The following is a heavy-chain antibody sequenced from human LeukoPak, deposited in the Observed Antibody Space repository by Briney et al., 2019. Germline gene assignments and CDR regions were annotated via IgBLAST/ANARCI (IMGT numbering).Heavy chain of an antibody. CDR3: AREEDGGSLDY. CDR2: INPNSGGT. CDR1: GYTFTGYY. D-gene: IGHD3-16*01. Sequence: ASVKVSCTASGYTFTGYYMHWVRQAPGQGLEWMGWINPNSGGTNYAQKFQGWVTMTRDTSISTAYMELSRLRSDDTAVYYCAREEDGGSLDYWGQGTLVTVSS. V-gene: IGHV1-2*04. J-gene: IGHJ4*02.